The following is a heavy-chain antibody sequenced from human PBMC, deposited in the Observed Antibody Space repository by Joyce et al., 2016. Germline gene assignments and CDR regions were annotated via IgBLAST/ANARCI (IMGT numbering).Heavy chain of an antibody. D-gene: IGHD6-19*01. J-gene: IGHJ6*03. CDR3: ARQAGAGYYYMDV. CDR1: GVSISGYY. V-gene: IGHV4-59*01. CDR2: MYYSGRT. Sequence: VQLQESGPGLVKPSETLSLTCTVSGVSISGYYWSWIRQSPGKGLEWIGYMYYSGRTNYNPSLKSRITISVDSSKNQFSLSLRSVTAADTAVYHCARQAGAGYYYMDVWGNGTTVTVSS.